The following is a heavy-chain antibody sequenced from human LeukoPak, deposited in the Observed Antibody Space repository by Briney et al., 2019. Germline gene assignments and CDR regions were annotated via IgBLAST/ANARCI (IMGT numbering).Heavy chain of an antibody. D-gene: IGHD2-21*01. V-gene: IGHV3-7*02. Sequence: PGGSLRLSCAASGFTFRRSWMGCVRQAPGKGLEWVANIKQDGTSKYYVDSVMGRFTISRDNAENSVYLQMNSLSAADTAVYYCARHGDYCFDLWGPGTRVTVSS. CDR3: ARHGDYCFDL. CDR1: GFTFRRSW. J-gene: IGHJ4*02. CDR2: IKQDGTSK.